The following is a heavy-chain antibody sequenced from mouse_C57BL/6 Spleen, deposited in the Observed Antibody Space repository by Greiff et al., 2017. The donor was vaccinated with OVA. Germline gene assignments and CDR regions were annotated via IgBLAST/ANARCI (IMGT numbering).Heavy chain of an antibody. J-gene: IGHJ4*01. CDR3: ARGPPDYYAMDY. Sequence: VQLQQSGPGLVQPSQSLSITCTVSGFSLTSYGVHWVRQSPGKGLEWLGVIWSGGSTDYNAAFISRLSISKDKSKSQVFFKMNSLQADDTAIYYCARGPPDYYAMDYWGQGTSVTVSS. CDR1: GFSLTSYG. CDR2: IWSGGST. V-gene: IGHV2-2*01.